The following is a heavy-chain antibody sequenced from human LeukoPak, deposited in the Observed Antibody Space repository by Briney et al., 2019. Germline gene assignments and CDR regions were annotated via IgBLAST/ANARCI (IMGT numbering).Heavy chain of an antibody. D-gene: IGHD1-1*01. CDR1: GFTLSSYA. V-gene: IGHV3-23*01. CDR2: ISDSGGST. CDR3: ARGRTSGTDSSPPNEDY. J-gene: IGHJ4*02. Sequence: GGSLRLSCAASGFTLSSYAMTWVRQAPGEGLEWVSAISDSGGSTYYADSVKGRFTISRDNSKNMLYLQFNSLRDEDTAVYYCARGRTSGTDSSPPNEDYWGQGTLVTVSS.